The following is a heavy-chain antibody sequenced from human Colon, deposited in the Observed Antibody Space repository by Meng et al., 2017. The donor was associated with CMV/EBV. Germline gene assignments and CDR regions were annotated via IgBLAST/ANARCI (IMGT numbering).Heavy chain of an antibody. D-gene: IGHD1-26*01. CDR3: VRDVGSWWFDP. CDR1: GDSISSGGYY. Sequence: SETLSLTCSVFGDSISSGGYYCSWIRQHPGKGLEWIGYIYYSGTTYFNPSLKSRVTISLDTSKIQFSLRLTSVTAADTAVYYCVRDVGSWWFDPWGQGTLVTVSS. CDR2: IYYSGTT. V-gene: IGHV4-31*03. J-gene: IGHJ5*02.